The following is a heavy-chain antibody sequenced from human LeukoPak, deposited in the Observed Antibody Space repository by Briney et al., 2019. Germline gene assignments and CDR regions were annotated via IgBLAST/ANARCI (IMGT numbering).Heavy chain of an antibody. V-gene: IGHV4-34*01. Sequence: SETLSLTCAVYGGSFSGYYWSWIRQPPGQGLEWIGEINDWGSTNYNLSLKSRVTISVDTSKNQLSLKLTSVTAADTAVYYCAKHEYGDLKDFDYWGQGTLVTVSS. CDR1: GGSFSGYY. J-gene: IGHJ4*02. D-gene: IGHD4-17*01. CDR2: INDWGST. CDR3: AKHEYGDLKDFDY.